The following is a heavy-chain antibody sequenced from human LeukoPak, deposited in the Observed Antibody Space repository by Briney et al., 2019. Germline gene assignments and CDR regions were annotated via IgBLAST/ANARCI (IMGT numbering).Heavy chain of an antibody. CDR3: ARGSIRAFDY. CDR2: IYSDGAT. Sequence: PGGSLRLSCVASGFTVSSNYMSWVRQAPGKGLEWVSVIYSDGATYYADSVKGRFTISRDNSKNTLYLQMNSLRAEDTAMYCCARGSIRAFDYWGQGTLVTVSS. CDR1: GFTVSSNY. V-gene: IGHV3-53*01. J-gene: IGHJ4*02.